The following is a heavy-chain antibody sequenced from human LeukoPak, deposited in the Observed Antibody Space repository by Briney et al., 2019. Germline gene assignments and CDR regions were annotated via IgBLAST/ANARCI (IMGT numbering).Heavy chain of an antibody. Sequence: GRSLRLSCAASGFTFSSYAMHWVRQAPGKGLEWVAVISYDGSNKYYADSVKGRFTISRDNSKNTLYLQMNSLRAEDTAVYYCAKGGMVRGAWDYFDYWGQGTLVTVSS. CDR3: AKGGMVRGAWDYFDY. D-gene: IGHD3-10*01. CDR2: ISYDGSNK. J-gene: IGHJ4*02. CDR1: GFTFSSYA. V-gene: IGHV3-30-3*01.